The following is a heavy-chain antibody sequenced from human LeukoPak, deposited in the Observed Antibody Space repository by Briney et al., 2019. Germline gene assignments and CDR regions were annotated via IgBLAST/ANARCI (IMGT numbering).Heavy chain of an antibody. CDR2: IKQDGSEK. CDR1: GFTFSSYW. CDR3: ARISLDAFDI. J-gene: IGHJ3*02. V-gene: IGHV3-7*04. Sequence: GGSLRLSCVASGFTFSSYWMTWVRQAPGKGLEWVANIKQDGSEKYYVDYVKGRFTISRDNAKNSLYLQMNSLRAEDTAVYHCARISLDAFDIWGQGTMVTVSP.